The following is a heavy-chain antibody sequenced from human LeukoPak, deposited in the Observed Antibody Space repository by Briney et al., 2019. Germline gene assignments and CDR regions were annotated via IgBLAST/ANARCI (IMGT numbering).Heavy chain of an antibody. D-gene: IGHD1-26*01. CDR1: GYTFTMYY. CDR3: ARDRGGSYLFDY. V-gene: IGHV1-2*02. Sequence: ASVKVSCKASGYTFTMYYIHWVRQAPGQGLEWMGWINPNSGGTNYAQKFQGRVTMTRDTSISTAYMELSRLRSDDTAVYYCARDRGGSYLFDYWGQGTLVTVSS. J-gene: IGHJ4*02. CDR2: INPNSGGT.